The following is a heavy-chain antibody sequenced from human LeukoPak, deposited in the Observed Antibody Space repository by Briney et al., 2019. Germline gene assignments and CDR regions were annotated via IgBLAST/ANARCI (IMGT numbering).Heavy chain of an antibody. J-gene: IGHJ6*03. V-gene: IGHV1-18*01. Sequence: GASVKVSCKVSGYTLTELSMHWVRQAPGQGLEWMGWISAYNGNTNYAQKLQGRVTMTTDTSTSTAYMELRSLRSDDTAVYYCARESPLRDYYYYYMDVWGKGTTVTVSS. CDR3: ARESPLRDYYYYYMDV. D-gene: IGHD4-17*01. CDR2: ISAYNGNT. CDR1: GYTLTELS.